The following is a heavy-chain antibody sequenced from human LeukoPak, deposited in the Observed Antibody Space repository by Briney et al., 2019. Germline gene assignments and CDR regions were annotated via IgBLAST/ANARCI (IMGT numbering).Heavy chain of an antibody. CDR2: ISSGSPYI. J-gene: IGHJ4*02. Sequence: GGSLRLSCAASGFTFSSYNMNWVRQAPGKGLEWVSSISSGSPYIYYADSVKGRFTISRDNAKNSLYLQMNSLRAEDTAVYYCAREEPLDYWGQGTLVTVSS. CDR3: AREEPLDY. D-gene: IGHD1-26*01. V-gene: IGHV3-21*01. CDR1: GFTFSSYN.